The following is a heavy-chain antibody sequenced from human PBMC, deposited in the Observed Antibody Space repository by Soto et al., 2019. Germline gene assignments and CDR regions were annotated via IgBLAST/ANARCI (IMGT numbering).Heavy chain of an antibody. CDR1: GGTFSSYA. CDR3: ARDRDWGDNWFDP. J-gene: IGHJ5*02. D-gene: IGHD7-27*01. CDR2: IIPIFGTA. V-gene: IGHV1-69*12. Sequence: QVQLVQSGAEVKKHGSSVKVSCKASGGTFSSYASSWVRQAPEQGLEWMGGIIPIFGTANYAQKFQGRVTITADESTSTAYMELSSLRSEDTAVYYCARDRDWGDNWFDPWGQGTLVTVSS.